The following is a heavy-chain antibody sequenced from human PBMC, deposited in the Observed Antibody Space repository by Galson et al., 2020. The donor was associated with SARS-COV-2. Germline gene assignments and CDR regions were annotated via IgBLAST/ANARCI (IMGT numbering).Heavy chain of an antibody. CDR1: GYSFTDSW. J-gene: IGHJ3*02. V-gene: IGHV5-51*01. Sequence: KIGESLKISCKGSGYSFTDSWIGWVRQMPGKGLEWMGIIYPDDSDTRYSPSFQGQVTISADKSISTAYLQWSSLKASDTAIYYCARRFTTVTTFDVFDIWGQVTMVTVSS. CDR3: ARRFTTVTTFDVFDI. D-gene: IGHD4-17*01. CDR2: IYPDDSDT.